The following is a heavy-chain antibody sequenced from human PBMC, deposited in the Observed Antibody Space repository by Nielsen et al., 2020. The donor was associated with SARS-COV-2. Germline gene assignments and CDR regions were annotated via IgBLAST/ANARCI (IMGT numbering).Heavy chain of an antibody. CDR3: ARGLLWFGESLPVMDV. J-gene: IGHJ6*02. Sequence: GESLKISCAASGFTFSSYAMHWVRQAPGKGLEWVAVISYDGSNKYYADSVKGRFTISRDNSKNTLYLQMNSLRAEDTAVYYCARGLLWFGESLPVMDVWGQGTTVTVSS. CDR1: GFTFSSYA. D-gene: IGHD3-10*01. V-gene: IGHV3-30-3*01. CDR2: ISYDGSNK.